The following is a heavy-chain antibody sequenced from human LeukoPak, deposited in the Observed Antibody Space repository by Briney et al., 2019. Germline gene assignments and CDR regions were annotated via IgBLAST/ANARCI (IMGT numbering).Heavy chain of an antibody. CDR2: IYTSGST. CDR3: ARGEIVVIPAASDYYYYMDV. Sequence: HSETLSLTCTVSGGSISSYYWSWIRQPAGKGLEWIGRIYTSGSTNYNPSLKSRVTMSVDTSKNQFSLKLSSVTAADTAVYYCARGEIVVIPAASDYYYYMDVWGKGTTVTVSS. J-gene: IGHJ6*03. D-gene: IGHD2-2*01. CDR1: GGSISSYY. V-gene: IGHV4-4*07.